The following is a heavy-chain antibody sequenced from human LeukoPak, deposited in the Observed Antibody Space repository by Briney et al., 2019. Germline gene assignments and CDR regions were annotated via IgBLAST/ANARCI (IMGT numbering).Heavy chain of an antibody. CDR3: ARDGTDGYYYDMDFDY. D-gene: IGHD5-24*01. V-gene: IGHV3-21*01. J-gene: IGHJ4*02. CDR2: ISGSSTYI. CDR1: GFTFSSYS. Sequence: RTGGSLRLSCAASGFTFSSYSMNWVRQAPGKGLEWVSYISGSSTYIYATDSVKGRFTISRDNAKNSLFLQMNSLRAEDTAVYYCARDGTDGYYYDMDFDYWGQGTLVTVSS.